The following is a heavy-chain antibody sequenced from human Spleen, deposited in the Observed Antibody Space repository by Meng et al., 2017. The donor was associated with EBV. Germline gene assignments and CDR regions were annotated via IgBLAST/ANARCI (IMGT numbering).Heavy chain of an antibody. CDR2: MRPKRGNT. V-gene: IGHV1-8*01. J-gene: IGHJ4*02. Sequence: AEQGEAGAEVKKPGASVKVSCKTSGYTFTSFEIKWVRQATGQGLEWMGWMRPKRGNTGYAQKFQGRVTLTRNTSISTAYMELTNLRSEDTAIYYCGRGKCSTTSCPIDHWGQGTLVTVSS. CDR3: GRGKCSTTSCPIDH. CDR1: GYTFTSFE. D-gene: IGHD2-2*01.